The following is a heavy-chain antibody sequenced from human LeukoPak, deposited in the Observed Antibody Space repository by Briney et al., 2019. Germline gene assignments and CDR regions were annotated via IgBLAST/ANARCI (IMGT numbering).Heavy chain of an antibody. CDR1: GFTLSSYA. CDR2: ISYDGSNK. Sequence: GRSLRLSCAASGFTLSSYAMHWVRQAPGKGLEWVAVISYDGSNKYYADSVKGRFTISRDNSKNTLYLQMNSLRAEDTAVYYCARGKPGTGDYWGQGTLVTVSS. J-gene: IGHJ4*02. D-gene: IGHD1-7*01. V-gene: IGHV3-30-3*01. CDR3: ARGKPGTGDY.